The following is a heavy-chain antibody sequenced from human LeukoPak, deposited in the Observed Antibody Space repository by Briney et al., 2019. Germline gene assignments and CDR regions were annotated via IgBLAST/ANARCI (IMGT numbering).Heavy chain of an antibody. D-gene: IGHD3-22*01. Sequence: PGGSLRLSCAASGFTFSSYNMNWVRQAPGKGLEWVSFISSSNSYIYYADPVKGRFTISRDNAKNSLYLQMNSLRAEDTAVYYCARIRSGFYFDYWGQGTLVTVSS. CDR3: ARIRSGFYFDY. CDR1: GFTFSSYN. V-gene: IGHV3-21*01. J-gene: IGHJ4*02. CDR2: ISSSNSYI.